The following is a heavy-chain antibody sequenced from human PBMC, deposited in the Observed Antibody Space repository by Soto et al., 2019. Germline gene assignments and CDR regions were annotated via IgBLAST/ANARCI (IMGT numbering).Heavy chain of an antibody. D-gene: IGHD6-6*01. CDR1: GFTFSSYG. Sequence: QVQLVESGGGVVQPGRSLRLSCAASGFTFSSYGMHWVRQAPGKGLEWVAVIWYDGSNKYYADSVKGRFTISRDNSKNTLYLQMYSLRAEDTAVHYCATERKQLAPHYYYYGMDVWGQGTTVTVSS. CDR3: ATERKQLAPHYYYYGMDV. CDR2: IWYDGSNK. V-gene: IGHV3-33*01. J-gene: IGHJ6*02.